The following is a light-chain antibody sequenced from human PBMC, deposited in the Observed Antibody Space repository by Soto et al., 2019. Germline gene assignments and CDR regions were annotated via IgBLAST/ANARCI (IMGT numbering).Light chain of an antibody. J-gene: IGKJ1*01. CDR1: ESISRS. V-gene: IGKV3-11*01. CDR3: LQRSDWRT. Sequence: IVLTHSPASLSLSPCERATLSFRASESISRSLAWYQQRPGQAPRLLMYDASNRATGIPQRFSGSGSGTDFTLTISSLEPEDFAVYYCLQRSDWRTFGRGTK. CDR2: DAS.